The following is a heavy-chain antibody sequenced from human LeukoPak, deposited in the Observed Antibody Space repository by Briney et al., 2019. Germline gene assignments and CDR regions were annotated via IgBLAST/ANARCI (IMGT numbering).Heavy chain of an antibody. CDR3: ARETMVRATSFDY. J-gene: IGHJ4*02. CDR1: GGTFSSYA. D-gene: IGHD3-10*01. CDR2: IIPIFGTA. V-gene: IGHV1-69*05. Sequence: TVKVSCKASGGTFSSYAISWVRQAPGQGLEWMGRIIPIFGTANYAQKFQGRVTITTDESTSTAYIELSSLRSEDTAVYYCARETMVRATSFDYWGQGTLVTVSS.